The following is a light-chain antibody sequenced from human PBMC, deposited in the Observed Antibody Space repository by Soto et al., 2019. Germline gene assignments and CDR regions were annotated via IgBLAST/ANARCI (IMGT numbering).Light chain of an antibody. V-gene: IGKV3D-15*01. Sequence: EIVMTQSPATLSVSPGERATLSCRASQSVSSSLAWYQHKPGQAPRLLIYGASIRATGIPGRFSGSGSGTEFTLTINSLQAEDFTAYSCQQYSNPYTFGQGTKLEIK. CDR3: QQYSNPYT. CDR1: QSVSSS. CDR2: GAS. J-gene: IGKJ2*01.